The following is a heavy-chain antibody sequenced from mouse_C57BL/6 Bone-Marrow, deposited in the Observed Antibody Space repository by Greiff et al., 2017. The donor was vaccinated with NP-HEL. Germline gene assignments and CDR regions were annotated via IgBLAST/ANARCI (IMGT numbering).Heavy chain of an antibody. Sequence: EVHLVESGGDLVKPGGSLKLSCAASGFTFSSYGMSWVRQTPDKRLEWVATISSGGSYTYYPDSVKGRFTISRDNAKNTLYLQMSSLKSEDTAMYYCARSRLRHYYAMDYWGQGTSVTVSS. D-gene: IGHD2-2*01. J-gene: IGHJ4*01. CDR2: ISSGGSYT. V-gene: IGHV5-6*01. CDR1: GFTFSSYG. CDR3: ARSRLRHYYAMDY.